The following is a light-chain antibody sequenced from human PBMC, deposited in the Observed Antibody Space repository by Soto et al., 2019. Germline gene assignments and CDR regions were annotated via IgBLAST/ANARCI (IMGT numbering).Light chain of an antibody. CDR3: QQLNSYPPWT. CDR1: QGISSY. V-gene: IGKV1-9*01. CDR2: AAS. Sequence: IQLTQSPSSLSASVGDRVTITCRASQGISSYLAWYQQKPGKAPKLLIYAASTLQSGVPSRFSGNGSGTDFTLTISSLQPEDFATYYCQQLNSYPPWTFGQGTKVDIK. J-gene: IGKJ1*01.